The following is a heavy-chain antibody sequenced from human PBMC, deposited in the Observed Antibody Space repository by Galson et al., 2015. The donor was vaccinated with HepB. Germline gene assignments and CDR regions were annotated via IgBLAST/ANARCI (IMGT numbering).Heavy chain of an antibody. J-gene: IGHJ6*02. CDR1: EFSITDSA. CDR2: IRRKSDNYAT. Sequence: SLRLSCAASEFSITDSAVYWVRQASRRGLEWIGRIRRKSDNYATAYAASVKGRFIVSRDDSKNTVYLEMNSLKIEDTAVYYCCRHAYTSGWHGMDDWGQGTTVTVSS. CDR3: CRHAYTSGWHGMDD. V-gene: IGHV3-73*01. D-gene: IGHD6-19*01.